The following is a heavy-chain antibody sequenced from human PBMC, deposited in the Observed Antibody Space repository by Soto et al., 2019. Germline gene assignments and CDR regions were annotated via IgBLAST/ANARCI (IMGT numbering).Heavy chain of an antibody. D-gene: IGHD3-3*01. J-gene: IGHJ6*03. CDR2: MNPNSGNT. CDR1: GYTFTSYD. CDR3: ARGYYDFWSGRIYDYYMDG. V-gene: IGHV1-8*01. Sequence: QVQLVQSGAAVKKPVASVKVSCKASGYTFTSYDINWVRQATGQGLEWMGWMNPNSGNTGYAQKSQGRVTMTRNTSIGTAYTELIGLRSEGTAVYYCARGYYDFWSGRIYDYYMDGWGKGTTVTVSS.